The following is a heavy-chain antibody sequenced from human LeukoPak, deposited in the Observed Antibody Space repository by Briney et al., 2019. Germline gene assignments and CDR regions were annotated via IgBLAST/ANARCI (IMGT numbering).Heavy chain of an antibody. CDR3: AKDSIAVAGFYYYYGMDV. D-gene: IGHD6-19*01. Sequence: GGSLRLSCAASGFTFSSYAMSWVRQAPGKGLEGGSAISGSGGRTYYADSVKGRFTISRDNSKNTLYLQMNSLRAEDTAVYYCAKDSIAVAGFYYYYGMDVWGQGTTVTVSS. CDR1: GFTFSSYA. CDR2: ISGSGGRT. J-gene: IGHJ6*02. V-gene: IGHV3-23*01.